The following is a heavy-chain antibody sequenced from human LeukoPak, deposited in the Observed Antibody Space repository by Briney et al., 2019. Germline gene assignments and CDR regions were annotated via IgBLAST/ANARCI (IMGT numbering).Heavy chain of an antibody. CDR3: ARSERSGAGTDAFDI. Sequence: GASVKVSCKASGYTFTGYYIHWVRQAPGQGLEWKGWISPISGVPKIAQNFQGRVSMTSDTSISTAYMELSSLRSDDTALYYCARSERSGAGTDAFDIWGQGTVVAVSS. D-gene: IGHD1-1*01. V-gene: IGHV1-2*02. J-gene: IGHJ3*02. CDR2: ISPISGVP. CDR1: GYTFTGYY.